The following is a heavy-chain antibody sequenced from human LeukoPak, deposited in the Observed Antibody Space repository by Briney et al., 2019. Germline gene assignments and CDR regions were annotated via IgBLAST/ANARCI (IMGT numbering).Heavy chain of an antibody. CDR3: AAYGSGAFFDY. CDR1: GYLFTSHW. D-gene: IGHD3-10*01. V-gene: IGHV5-51*01. J-gene: IGHJ4*02. CDR2: IYPGDSDT. Sequence: GESLKISCRTSGYLFTSHWIGWVRPMPGKGLEWMGIIYPGDSDTRYSPSFQGQVTISADKSISTAYLQWSSLQASDTGMYYCAAYGSGAFFDYWGQGTLVTVSS.